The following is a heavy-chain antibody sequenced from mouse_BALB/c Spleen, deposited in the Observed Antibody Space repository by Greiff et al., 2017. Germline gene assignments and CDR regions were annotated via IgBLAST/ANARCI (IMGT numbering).Heavy chain of an antibody. V-gene: IGHV5-17*02. J-gene: IGHJ2*01. CDR2: ISSGSSTI. Sequence: EVHLVESGGGLVQPGGSRKLSCAASGFTFSSFGMHWVRQAPEKGLEWVAYISSGSSTIYYADTVKGRFTISRDNPKNTLFLQMTSLRSEDTAMYYCARDTTVVGFDYWGQGTTLTVSS. D-gene: IGHD1-1*01. CDR1: GFTFSSFG. CDR3: ARDTTVVGFDY.